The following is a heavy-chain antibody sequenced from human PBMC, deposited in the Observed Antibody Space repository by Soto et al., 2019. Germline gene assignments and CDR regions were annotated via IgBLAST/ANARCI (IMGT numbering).Heavy chain of an antibody. V-gene: IGHV3-30*03. Sequence: GGSLRLSCTGSGFTFGNYGMHWVRQAPGKGLEWVASTSYDGNNKYYADSLKGRFTISRDNSKKMVYLQMTSLGPEDTAVYYCARDGGVAATLANYFDYWGQGTLVTVSS. CDR1: GFTFGNYG. J-gene: IGHJ4*02. CDR2: TSYDGNNK. D-gene: IGHD2-15*01. CDR3: ARDGGVAATLANYFDY.